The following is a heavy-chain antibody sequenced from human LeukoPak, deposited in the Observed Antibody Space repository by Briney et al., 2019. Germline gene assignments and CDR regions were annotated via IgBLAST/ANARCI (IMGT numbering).Heavy chain of an antibody. CDR1: GYTFTSYD. J-gene: IGHJ4*02. CDR3: ARGVCSGGSCSYDFDY. V-gene: IGHV1-18*01. Sequence: ASVKVSCKASGYTFTSYDINWVRQAPGQGLEWMGWISAYNGNTNYAQKLQGRVTMTTDTSTSTAYMELRSLRSDDTAVYYCARGVCSGGSCSYDFDYWGQGTLVTVSS. D-gene: IGHD2-15*01. CDR2: ISAYNGNT.